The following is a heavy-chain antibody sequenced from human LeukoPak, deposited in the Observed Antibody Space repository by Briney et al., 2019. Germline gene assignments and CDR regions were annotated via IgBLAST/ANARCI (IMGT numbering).Heavy chain of an antibody. J-gene: IGHJ4*02. CDR3: ATDGKQLVRRFDY. V-gene: IGHV1-24*01. CDR2: FDPEGGET. CDR1: GYTLTELS. D-gene: IGHD6-13*01. Sequence: ASVKVSCKVSGYTLTELSMHWVRQAPGKGLEWMGGFDPEGGETIYAQKFQGRVTMTEDTSTDTAYMELSRLRSEDTAVYYCATDGKQLVRRFDYWGQGTLVTVSS.